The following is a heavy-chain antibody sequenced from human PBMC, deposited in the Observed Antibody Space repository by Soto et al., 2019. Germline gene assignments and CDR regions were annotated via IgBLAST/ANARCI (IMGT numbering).Heavy chain of an antibody. V-gene: IGHV3-21*01. CDR1: GFTFSSYA. D-gene: IGHD6-19*01. J-gene: IGHJ4*02. CDR3: ARDLALAGNY. CDR2: ISSTSSYT. Sequence: PGGSLRLSCAASGFTFSSYAMNWVRQTQEKGLEWVSSISSTSSYTHYSDSVKGRFTITRDNANNSLFLQMNSLRAEDTATYYCARDLALAGNYWGQGVLVTVSS.